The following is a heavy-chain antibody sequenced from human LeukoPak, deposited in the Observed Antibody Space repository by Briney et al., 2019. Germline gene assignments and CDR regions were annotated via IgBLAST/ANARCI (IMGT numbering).Heavy chain of an antibody. CDR2: IIPILGIA. V-gene: IGHV1-69*02. Sequence: SVKVSCKASGGTFSSYTISWVRQAPGQGLEWMGRIIPILGIANYAQKFQGRVTITADNFTSTAYMELSSLRSEDTAVYYCASRITEYCSSTSCYIGAFDIWGQGTMVTVSS. CDR1: GGTFSSYT. J-gene: IGHJ3*02. D-gene: IGHD2-2*02. CDR3: ASRITEYCSSTSCYIGAFDI.